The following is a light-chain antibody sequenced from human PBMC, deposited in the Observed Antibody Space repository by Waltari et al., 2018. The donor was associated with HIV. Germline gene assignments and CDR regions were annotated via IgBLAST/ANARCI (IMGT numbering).Light chain of an antibody. J-gene: IGLJ2*01. CDR2: QDN. V-gene: IGLV3-1*01. Sequence: SYDLTQTPSVSVSPGQTATISCTGPKLGEPSTSWYQHKTGQAPLLVIYQDNKRPPGISERFSGSTSGATATLVIYGVQVGDEANYFCQAWASDTAVFGGGTTLTVL. CDR3: QAWASDTAV. CDR1: KLGEPS.